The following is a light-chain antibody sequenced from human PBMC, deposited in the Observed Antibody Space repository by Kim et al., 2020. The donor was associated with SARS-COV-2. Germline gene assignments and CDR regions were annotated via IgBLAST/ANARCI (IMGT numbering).Light chain of an antibody. V-gene: IGLV2-14*03. J-gene: IGLJ3*02. CDR2: DVS. CDR1: SSDVGGYNY. Sequence: QSALTQPASVSGSPGQSITISCTGTSSDVGGYNYVSWYQQHPGKVPKLMIYDVSNRPSGVSNRFSDSKSGNTASLTISGLQAEDEADYYCGSYTSSSTLVFGGGTQLTVL. CDR3: GSYTSSSTLV.